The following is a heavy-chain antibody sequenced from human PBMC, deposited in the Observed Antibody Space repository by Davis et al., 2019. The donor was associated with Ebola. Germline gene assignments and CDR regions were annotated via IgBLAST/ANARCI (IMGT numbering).Heavy chain of an antibody. D-gene: IGHD3-3*01. Sequence: MPSETLSLTCSVSGASISSYYWSWIRQAPGKGLEWIGFRYNSGSTNHNPSLQSRLIISIDTANKQISLKLSSVTAADTAVYYCARGRLLEWPPTFYGLDVWGKGTTVTVSS. V-gene: IGHV4-59*01. J-gene: IGHJ6*04. CDR1: GASISSYY. CDR2: RYNSGST. CDR3: ARGRLLEWPPTFYGLDV.